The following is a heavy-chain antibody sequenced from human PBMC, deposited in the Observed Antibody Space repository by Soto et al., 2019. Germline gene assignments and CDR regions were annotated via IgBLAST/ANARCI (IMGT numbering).Heavy chain of an antibody. CDR2: IYYTGSA. V-gene: IGHV4-30-4*01. CDR3: ASGGSSNWFDP. CDR1: SGSISSADYY. J-gene: IGHJ5*02. D-gene: IGHD1-26*01. Sequence: VQLQESGPGLVKPSQTLYLTCTVSSGSISSADYYWSWIRQPPGKGLEWMWYIYYTGSAYYKPSLKSRFSMSVDTSKTQYSRQVTSVTAADTAVYYGASGGSSNWFDPWGQGTLVTVSS.